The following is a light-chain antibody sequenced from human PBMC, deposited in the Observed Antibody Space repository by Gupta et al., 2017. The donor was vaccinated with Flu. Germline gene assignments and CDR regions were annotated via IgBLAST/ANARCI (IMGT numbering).Light chain of an antibody. CDR1: GSDVGGYNY. V-gene: IGLV2-11*01. CDR2: DVS. J-gene: IGLJ2*01. Sequence: QSALTQPRAVFGAPGPSVTIPCTVTGSDVGGYNYVSWYRQHPGEAPKLIVSDVSKRPSGVPDRFSGSKSGNTASLTISGLQDDDEADYYCCSYAGSYSFVFGGGTQLTVL. CDR3: CSYAGSYSFV.